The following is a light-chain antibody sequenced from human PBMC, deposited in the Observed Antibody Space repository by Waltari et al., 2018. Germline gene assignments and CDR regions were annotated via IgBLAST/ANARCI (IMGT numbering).Light chain of an antibody. CDR3: QQSYSIPFT. CDR2: AAY. Sequence: SASLGDRVTITCRASQTISTYLNWYQQRPGKAPNLVIYAAYNLQSGIPSRFRASGSGTDFTLTISSLQPEDFATYYCQQSYSIPFTFGPGTKVDIK. J-gene: IGKJ3*01. CDR1: QTISTY. V-gene: IGKV1-39*01.